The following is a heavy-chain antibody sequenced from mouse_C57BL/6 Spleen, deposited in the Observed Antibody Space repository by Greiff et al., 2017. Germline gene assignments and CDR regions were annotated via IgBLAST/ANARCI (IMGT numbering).Heavy chain of an antibody. V-gene: IGHV5-6*01. CDR1: GFTFSSYG. CDR3: ARLILSTMVTTDAMDY. J-gene: IGHJ4*01. Sequence: EVQVVESGGDLVKPGGSLKLSCAASGFTFSSYGMSWVRQTPDKRLEWVATISSGGSYTYYPDSVKGRFTISRDNAKNTLYLQMSSLKSEDTAMYYCARLILSTMVTTDAMDYWGQGTSVTVSS. D-gene: IGHD2-2*01. CDR2: ISSGGSYT.